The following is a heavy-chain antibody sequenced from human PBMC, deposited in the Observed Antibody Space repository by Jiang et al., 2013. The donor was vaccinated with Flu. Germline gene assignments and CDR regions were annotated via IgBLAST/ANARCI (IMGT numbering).Heavy chain of an antibody. Sequence: GPGLVKPSQTLSLTCSVSGGSINSVGYYWNWIRQHPGKGLEWIGYIYYSGKSYSNPSLQSRAIITLDTSKNHFSLTLNSVTAADTAVYYCARGGRGAVDIWGQGTMVTVSS. CDR3: ARGGRGAVDI. CDR2: IYYSGKS. V-gene: IGHV4-31*03. D-gene: IGHD5-24*01. J-gene: IGHJ3*02. CDR1: GGSINSVGYY.